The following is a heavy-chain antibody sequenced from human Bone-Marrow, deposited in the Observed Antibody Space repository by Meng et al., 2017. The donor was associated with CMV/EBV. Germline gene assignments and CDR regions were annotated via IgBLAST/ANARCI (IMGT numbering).Heavy chain of an antibody. Sequence: GESLKISCQGSGYSFSSYWISWVRQMPGKGLEWMGIIYRGDSSTKYSQSVQGQVTISADKSISTAYLQWSSLKASDTAMHYCARHALLHDDSWCSNFGPGLDYWGQGTLVTVSS. CDR3: ARHALLHDDSWCSNFGPGLDY. J-gene: IGHJ4*02. CDR2: IYRGDSST. CDR1: GYSFSSYW. D-gene: IGHD3-3*01. V-gene: IGHV5-51*01.